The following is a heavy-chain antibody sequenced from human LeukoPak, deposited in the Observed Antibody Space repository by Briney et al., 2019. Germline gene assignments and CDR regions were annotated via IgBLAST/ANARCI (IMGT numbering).Heavy chain of an antibody. D-gene: IGHD1-20*01. CDR1: GFTFSSHW. V-gene: IGHV3-23*01. J-gene: IGHJ4*02. CDR3: ARRRYNWNAIDY. CDR2: ISGSGGST. Sequence: GGSLRLSCAGSGFTFSSHWMSWVRQAPGKGLEWVSAISGSGGSTYYADSVKDRFTISRDNAKNSLYLQMNSLRAEDTAVYYCARRRYNWNAIDYWGQGTLVTVSS.